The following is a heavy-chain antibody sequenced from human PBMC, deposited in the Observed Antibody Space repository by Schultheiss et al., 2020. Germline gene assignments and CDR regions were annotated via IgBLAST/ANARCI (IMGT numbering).Heavy chain of an antibody. CDR2: ISGSGDTT. J-gene: IGHJ4*02. CDR3: AKDLAVVTPTDY. Sequence: ETLSLTCAVSGGSISSSNWWSWVRQPPGKGLEWVSGISGSGDTTYYADSVKGRFTISRDNSKNTVNLQMNSLRAEDTAVYYCAKDLAVVTPTDYWGQGTLVTVSS. CDR1: GGSISSSN. V-gene: IGHV3-23*01. D-gene: IGHD4-23*01.